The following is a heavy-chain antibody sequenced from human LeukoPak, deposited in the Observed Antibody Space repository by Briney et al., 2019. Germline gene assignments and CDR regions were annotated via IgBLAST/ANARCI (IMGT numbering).Heavy chain of an antibody. V-gene: IGHV4-59*01. J-gene: IGHJ4*02. D-gene: IGHD6-19*01. CDR1: GGSISSYY. CDR3: ARSAYSSGWHLREFDY. Sequence: SETLSLTCTVSGGSISSYYWSWIRQPPGKGLESIGYIYYSGSTNYNPSLKSRVTISVDTSKNQFSLKLSSVTAADTAVYYCARSAYSSGWHLREFDYWGQGTLVTVSS. CDR2: IYYSGST.